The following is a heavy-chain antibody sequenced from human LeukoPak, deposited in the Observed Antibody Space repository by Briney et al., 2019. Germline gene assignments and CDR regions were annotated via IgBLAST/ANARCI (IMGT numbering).Heavy chain of an antibody. CDR1: GFTLSSYA. Sequence: GGSLRLSCAASGFTLSSYAMSWVRQAPGKGLEWVSAISGSGGSTYYADSVKGRFTISRDNSKNTLYLQMNSLRAEDTAVYYCAKDGYCSGGSCYFNWFDPWGQGTLVTVSS. D-gene: IGHD2-15*01. J-gene: IGHJ5*02. CDR2: ISGSGGST. V-gene: IGHV3-23*01. CDR3: AKDGYCSGGSCYFNWFDP.